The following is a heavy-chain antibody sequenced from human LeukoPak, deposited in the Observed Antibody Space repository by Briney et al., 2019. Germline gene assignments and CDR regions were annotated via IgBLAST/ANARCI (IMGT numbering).Heavy chain of an antibody. CDR1: GFSFSSTA. Sequence: GGSLRLSCAASGFSFSSTAMSWVRQAPGKGLEWVSTISTTTGVTYYPDSVRGRFTISRGNSKNTLYLHMNSLSAEDTAVYYCASRGRYYFNSWGQGTLVTVSS. CDR3: ASRGRYYFNS. J-gene: IGHJ4*02. V-gene: IGHV3-23*01. CDR2: ISTTTGVT.